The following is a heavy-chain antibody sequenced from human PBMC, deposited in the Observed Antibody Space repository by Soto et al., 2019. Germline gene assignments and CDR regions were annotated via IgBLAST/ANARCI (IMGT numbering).Heavy chain of an antibody. CDR1: GFSFKPFT. Sequence: EVQVLESGGDLVEPGGSLSLSCAAPGFSFKPFTMSGVRQAPGKGLEWVSVILGRDDTTYYADSVKGRFTISRDTFKNTLHLQMNSLRVEDTALYFCTKGAWLDYWGQGTLVTVSS. D-gene: IGHD5-12*01. J-gene: IGHJ4*02. CDR3: TKGAWLDY. CDR2: ILGRDDTT. V-gene: IGHV3-23*01.